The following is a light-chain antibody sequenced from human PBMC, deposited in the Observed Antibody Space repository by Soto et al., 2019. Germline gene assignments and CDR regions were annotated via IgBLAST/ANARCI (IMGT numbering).Light chain of an antibody. CDR2: DAS. CDR3: QQRSNWLT. CDR1: QSVSSY. J-gene: IGKJ4*01. Sequence: EIVLTQSPATLSLSPGEIATLSCRASQSVSSYLAWYQQKSGQAPRLLSYDASNRDTGIPARFSGSGSGTDFTLTISSLEPEYFAVYYCQQRSNWLTFGGGTKVEIK. V-gene: IGKV3-11*01.